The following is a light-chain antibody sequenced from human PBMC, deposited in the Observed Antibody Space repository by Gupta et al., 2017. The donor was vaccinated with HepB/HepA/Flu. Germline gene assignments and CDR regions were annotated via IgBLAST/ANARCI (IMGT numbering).Light chain of an antibody. CDR1: HSLANGDGGVW. Sequence: DVVLTQSPLSLPVTVGQPASISCRSRHSLANGDGGVWLGWFQRRPGQAPRRLIYGVSERDSGVPDRFSGSGAGSDFTLRISRVEADDFGVYYCKQNNSWPQTFGQGTKLEI. J-gene: IGKJ2*01. V-gene: IGKV2-30*01. CDR3: KQNNSWPQT. CDR2: GVS.